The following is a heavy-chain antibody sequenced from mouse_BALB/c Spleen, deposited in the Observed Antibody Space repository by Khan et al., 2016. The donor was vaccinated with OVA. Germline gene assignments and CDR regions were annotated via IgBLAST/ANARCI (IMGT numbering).Heavy chain of an antibody. Sequence: EVELVEYGGGLVQPGGSRKLSCAASGFTFSDYGMAWVRQAPGKGPEWVAFISSLAYSIYYADTVTGRFTISRENAKNTLYLEMSSLRSEDTAMYFCVRWAMDYWGQGTSVTVSS. CDR1: GFTFSDYG. CDR3: VRWAMDY. CDR2: ISSLAYSI. V-gene: IGHV5-15*02. J-gene: IGHJ4*01.